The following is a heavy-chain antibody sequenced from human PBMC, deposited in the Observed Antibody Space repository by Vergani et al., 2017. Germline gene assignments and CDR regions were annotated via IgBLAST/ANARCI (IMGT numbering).Heavy chain of an antibody. CDR3: AKDHYDFWSGYPNLSPFDR. CDR1: GVTFDDYA. CDR2: ISWNSGSI. Sequence: EVQLVESGGGLVQPGRSLRLSCAASGVTFDDYAMHWVRKAPGTGLEWVSGISWNSGSIGYADSVKGRFTISRDNAKNSLYLQINSLRAEDTALYYCAKDHYDFWSGYPNLSPFDRGGGGTLVTVSS. V-gene: IGHV3-9*01. D-gene: IGHD3-3*01. J-gene: IGHJ2*01.